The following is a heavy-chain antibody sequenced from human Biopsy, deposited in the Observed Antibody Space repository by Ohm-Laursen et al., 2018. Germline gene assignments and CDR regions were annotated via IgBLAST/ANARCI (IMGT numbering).Heavy chain of an antibody. CDR2: IHYTGST. CDR3: ARATNSTGRPYYYFYGMDV. J-gene: IGHJ6*02. V-gene: IGHV4-61*01. Sequence: SDTLSLTCPVSGGSVSSGLHYWSWLRQPPGKGLEWIGYIHYTGSTNYNPSLKSRVTISVDTSKNQFSLRLNSVTAADTAVYYCARATNSTGRPYYYFYGMDVWGQGTTVTVSS. D-gene: IGHD2/OR15-2a*01. CDR1: GGSVSSGLHY.